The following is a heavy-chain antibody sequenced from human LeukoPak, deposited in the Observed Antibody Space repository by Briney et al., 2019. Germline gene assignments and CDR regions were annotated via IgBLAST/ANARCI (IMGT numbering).Heavy chain of an antibody. CDR3: ARASAGQPYYYYYGMDV. D-gene: IGHD3-3*01. CDR1: GGSISSYY. J-gene: IGHJ6*02. V-gene: IGHV4-59*01. CDR2: IYYSGST. Sequence: SETLSLTCTVSGGSISSYYWSWIRQPPGKGLEWIGYIYYSGSTNYNPSLKSRVTISVDTSKNQFSLKLSSVTAADTAVYYCARASAGQPYYYYYGMDVWGQGTTVTVSS.